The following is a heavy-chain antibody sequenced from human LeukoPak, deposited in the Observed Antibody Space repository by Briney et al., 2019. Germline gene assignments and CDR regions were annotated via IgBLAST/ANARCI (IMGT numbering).Heavy chain of an antibody. J-gene: IGHJ1*01. CDR1: GFTFSSYG. Sequence: GRSLRLSCAASGFTFSSYGMHWVRQAPGKGLGWVAVISYDGSNKYYADSVKGRFTISRDNSKNTLYLQMNSPRAEDTAVYYCAKEPYCSSTSCIGEYFQRWGQGTLVTVSS. D-gene: IGHD2-2*01. V-gene: IGHV3-30*18. CDR3: AKEPYCSSTSCIGEYFQR. CDR2: ISYDGSNK.